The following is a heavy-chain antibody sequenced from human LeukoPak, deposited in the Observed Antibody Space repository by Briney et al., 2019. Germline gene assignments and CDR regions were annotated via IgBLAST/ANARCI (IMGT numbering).Heavy chain of an antibody. CDR2: TSNDGSDK. CDR1: GFTFNNYG. CDR3: AKDLALGPDYFDY. V-gene: IGHV3-30*18. Sequence: PGGSLRLSCAASGFTFNNYGMHWVRQAPGKGLEWLTLTSNDGSDKYYADSVKGRFTISRDSSKNTLYLQMNSLSPEDTAVYYCAKDLALGPDYFDYWGQGTLVTVSP. D-gene: IGHD7-27*01. J-gene: IGHJ4*02.